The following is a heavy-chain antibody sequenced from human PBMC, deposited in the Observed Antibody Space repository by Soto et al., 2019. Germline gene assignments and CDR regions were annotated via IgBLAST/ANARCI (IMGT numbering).Heavy chain of an antibody. Sequence: PSETLSLTCSVSGGTITRGGHFWSWVRQSPEKGLEWLGYIHYSGSTYYNPSLKGRVMMTIDTSKPQFSLNLSSVTAADTAVFYCGRCQPAIDVWGQRTTVTVS. CDR1: GGTITRGGHF. V-gene: IGHV4-30-4*01. CDR3: GRCQPAIDV. J-gene: IGHJ6*02. D-gene: IGHD2-2*01. CDR2: IHYSGST.